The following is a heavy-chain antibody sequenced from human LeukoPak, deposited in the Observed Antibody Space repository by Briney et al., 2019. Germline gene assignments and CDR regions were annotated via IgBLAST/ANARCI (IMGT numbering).Heavy chain of an antibody. Sequence: ASVKVSCKASGYTFTGYYMHWVRQAPGQGLEWMGWINPNSGGTNYAQKFQGGVTMTRDTSISTAYMELSRLRSDDTAVYYCARGQLGYCSSTSCYRGFDPWGQGTLVTVSS. V-gene: IGHV1-2*02. CDR2: INPNSGGT. CDR3: ARGQLGYCSSTSCYRGFDP. J-gene: IGHJ5*02. CDR1: GYTFTGYY. D-gene: IGHD2-2*01.